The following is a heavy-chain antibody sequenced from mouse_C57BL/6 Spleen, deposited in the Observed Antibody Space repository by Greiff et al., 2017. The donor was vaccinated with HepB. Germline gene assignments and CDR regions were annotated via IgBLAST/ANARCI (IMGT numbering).Heavy chain of an antibody. CDR2: ISDGGSYT. CDR1: GFTFSSYA. V-gene: IGHV5-4*01. CDR3: ARDRDYAGYWYFDV. J-gene: IGHJ1*03. Sequence: EVQLQESGGGLVKPGGSLKLSCAASGFTFSSYAMSWVRQTPEKRLEWVATISDGGSYTYYPDNVKGRFTISRDNAKNNLYLQMSHLKSEDTAMYYCARDRDYAGYWYFDVWGTGTTVTVSS. D-gene: IGHD2-4*01.